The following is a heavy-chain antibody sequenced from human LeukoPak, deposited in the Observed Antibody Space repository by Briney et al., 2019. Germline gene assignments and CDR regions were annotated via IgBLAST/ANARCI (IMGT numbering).Heavy chain of an antibody. J-gene: IGHJ6*02. V-gene: IGHV3-30*03. CDR2: ISYDGSNK. CDR1: GFIFSRYG. Sequence: GGSLRLSCAASGFIFSRYGMHWVRQAPGKGLEWVAVISYDGSNKYYADSEKRRFTISRDSSKNTLYLQMNSLRAEDTAVYYCARDSCSSTSCYARGAGGMDVWGQGTTVTVSS. D-gene: IGHD2-2*01. CDR3: ARDSCSSTSCYARGAGGMDV.